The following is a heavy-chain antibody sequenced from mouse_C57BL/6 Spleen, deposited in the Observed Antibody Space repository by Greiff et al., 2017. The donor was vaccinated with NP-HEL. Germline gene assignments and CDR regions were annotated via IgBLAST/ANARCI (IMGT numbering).Heavy chain of an antibody. CDR2: IYPGGGYT. V-gene: IGHV1-63*01. D-gene: IGHD3-2*02. Sequence: VQLQQSGAELVRPGTSVKMSCKASGYTFTNYWIGWAKQRPGHGLEWIGDIYPGGGYTNYNEKFKGKATLTADKSSSTAYMQFSSLTSEDSAIYYYARSTAQAWFAYWGQGTLVTVSA. J-gene: IGHJ3*01. CDR3: ARSTAQAWFAY. CDR1: GYTFTNYW.